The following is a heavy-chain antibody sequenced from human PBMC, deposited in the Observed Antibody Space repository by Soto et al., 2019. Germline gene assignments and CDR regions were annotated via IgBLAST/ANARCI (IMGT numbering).Heavy chain of an antibody. J-gene: IGHJ4*02. CDR1: GGSFSGYY. Sequence: QVQLQQWGAGLLKPSETLSLTCAVYGGSFSGYYWSWIRQPPGKGLEWIGEINHSGSTNYNPSLKSCGTISVDTSKIRVSLKVSSVTVADTAVYYGASARRGSHYGRWLAYWGQGTLVTVSS. D-gene: IGHD1-26*01. V-gene: IGHV4-34*01. CDR3: ASARRGSHYGRWLAY. CDR2: INHSGST.